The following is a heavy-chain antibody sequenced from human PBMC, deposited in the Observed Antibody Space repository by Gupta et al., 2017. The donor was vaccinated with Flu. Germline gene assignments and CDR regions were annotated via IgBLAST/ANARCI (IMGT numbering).Heavy chain of an antibody. CDR2: IIPIFGTT. D-gene: IGHD2-15*01. CDR3: ARKGGGQCSGGSCYSFDF. CDR1: GVTFSSYA. J-gene: IGHJ4*02. Sequence: QVHLVQSGAEMKKPGSSVKVSCKTSGVTFSSYAINWVRQAPGQGLEWMGGIIPIFGTTNYAQRFRGRVTLTADESTSTAYMELNSRRSEDTAVYYCARKGGGQCSGGSCYSFDFWGQGSLVTVSS. V-gene: IGHV1-69*01.